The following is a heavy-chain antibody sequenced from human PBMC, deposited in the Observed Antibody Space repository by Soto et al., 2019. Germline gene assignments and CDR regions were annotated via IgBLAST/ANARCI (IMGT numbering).Heavy chain of an antibody. D-gene: IGHD6-19*01. CDR2: IIPIFRTT. CDR1: GGTFSTYA. J-gene: IGHJ6*02. V-gene: IGHV1-69*01. CDR3: AREWARTNGWPRTPNYGMDV. Sequence: QVQLVQSGAEVKKPGSSVKVSCKTSGGTFSTYAISWVRQAPGQGLEWMGGIIPIFRTTNYAQKFRGRGTITAEEATGTAYMELSSLRTEDTAMYYCAREWARTNGWPRTPNYGMDVWGQGTTVTVSS.